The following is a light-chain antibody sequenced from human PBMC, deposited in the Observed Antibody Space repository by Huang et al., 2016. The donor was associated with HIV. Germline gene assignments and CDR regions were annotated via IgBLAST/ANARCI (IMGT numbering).Light chain of an antibody. V-gene: IGKV3-20*01. J-gene: IGKJ1*01. Sequence: EIVLTQSPGTLFLSPGERATLSCRASQSVSSSYLAWYQQKPGQAPRLVIHGASSRATGIPDRFSGSGSGTDFTLTISRLEPEDFAVYYSQQYGTSPQTFGQGTKVEIK. CDR1: QSVSSSY. CDR2: GAS. CDR3: QQYGTSPQT.